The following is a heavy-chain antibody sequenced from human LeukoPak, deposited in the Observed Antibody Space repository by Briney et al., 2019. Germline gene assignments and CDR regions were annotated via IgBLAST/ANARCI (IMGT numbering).Heavy chain of an antibody. CDR2: ISNDGSST. CDR3: ARPHGVVVFDY. J-gene: IGHJ4*02. Sequence: GGSLRLSCAASGFTFTNYWMHWVRQVPGRGLVWVSRISNDGSSTDYADSVKGRFTISRDSAKNILYLHMNSLRAEDTAMYYCARPHGVVVFDYWGQGALVTVSS. D-gene: IGHD3-22*01. CDR1: GFTFTNYW. V-gene: IGHV3-74*01.